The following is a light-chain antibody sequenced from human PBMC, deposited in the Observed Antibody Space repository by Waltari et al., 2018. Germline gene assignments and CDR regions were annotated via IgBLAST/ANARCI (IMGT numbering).Light chain of an antibody. CDR2: GAS. CDR1: QSVSSN. Sequence: EIVMTQSPATLSVSTGERATLPCRASQSVSSNLAWYQQKPGQAPRLLIYGASTRATGIPARFSGSGSGTEFTLTISSLQSEDFAVYYCQQYNNWPRTFGQGTKVEIK. V-gene: IGKV3-15*01. CDR3: QQYNNWPRT. J-gene: IGKJ1*01.